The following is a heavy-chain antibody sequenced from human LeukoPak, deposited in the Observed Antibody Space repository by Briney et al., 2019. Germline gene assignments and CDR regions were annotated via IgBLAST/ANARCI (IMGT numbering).Heavy chain of an antibody. CDR1: GFTFSSYA. V-gene: IGHV3-23*01. J-gene: IGHJ5*02. Sequence: SGGSLRLSCAASGFTFSSYAMSWVRQAPGKGLEWVSAISGSGGSTYYADSVKGRFTISRDNSKNTLYLQMNSLRAEDTAVYYCAKDRGSNYQFPYWFDPWGQGILVTVSS. D-gene: IGHD4/OR15-4a*01. CDR2: ISGSGGST. CDR3: AKDRGSNYQFPYWFDP.